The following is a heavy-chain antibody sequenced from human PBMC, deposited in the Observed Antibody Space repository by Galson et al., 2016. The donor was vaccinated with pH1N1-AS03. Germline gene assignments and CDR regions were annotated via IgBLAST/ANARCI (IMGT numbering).Heavy chain of an antibody. CDR2: ISPTSNTI. Sequence: SLRLSCAASGFTFNSYSMNWVRQAPGKGLEWISYISPTSNTIYYADSVRGRFTISRDNAKDSLYLQMNSLKTEDTAVYYCARFGFTGSYYYAFDIWGQGTMVTVSS. CDR3: ARFGFTGSYYYAFDI. CDR1: GFTFNSYS. V-gene: IGHV3-48*01. J-gene: IGHJ3*02. D-gene: IGHD1-26*01.